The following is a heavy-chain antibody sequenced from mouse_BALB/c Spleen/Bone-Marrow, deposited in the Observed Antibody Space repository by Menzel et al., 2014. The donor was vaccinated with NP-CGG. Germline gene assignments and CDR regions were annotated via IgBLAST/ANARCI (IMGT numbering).Heavy chain of an antibody. V-gene: IGHV5-6-5*01. CDR3: ARNHYGSFAY. D-gene: IGHD1-1*01. CDR2: ISTGGST. CDR1: GFTFSNYA. Sequence: EVQRVESGGDLVKPGGSLKLSCAAPGFTFSNYALSWVRQTPEKRLEWVASISTGGSTYYLDSVKGRFTISRDSARNILYLQMSSLRSEDTAMYYCARNHYGSFAYWGQGTLVTVSA. J-gene: IGHJ3*01.